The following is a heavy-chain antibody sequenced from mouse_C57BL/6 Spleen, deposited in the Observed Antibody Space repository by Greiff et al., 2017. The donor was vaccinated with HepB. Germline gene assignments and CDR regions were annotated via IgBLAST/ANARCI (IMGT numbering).Heavy chain of an antibody. V-gene: IGHV5-17*01. CDR1: GFTFSDYG. CDR3: ARPDYYGSSYRYFDV. Sequence: DVHLVESGGGLVKPGGSLKLSCAASGFTFSDYGMHWVRQAPEKGLEWVAYISSGSSTIYYADTVKGRFTISRDNAKNTLFLQMTSLRSEDTAMYYCARPDYYGSSYRYFDVWGTGTTVTVSS. D-gene: IGHD1-1*01. CDR2: ISSGSSTI. J-gene: IGHJ1*03.